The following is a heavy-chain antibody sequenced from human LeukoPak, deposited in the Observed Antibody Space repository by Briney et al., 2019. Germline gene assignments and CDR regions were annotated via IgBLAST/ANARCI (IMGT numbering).Heavy chain of an antibody. V-gene: IGHV1-46*01. D-gene: IGHD3-9*01. CDR1: GYTFTSYY. J-gene: IGHJ4*02. CDR3: ARDWGSERDLLTGYYIY. CDR2: INPSGGST. Sequence: ASVKVSCKTSGYTFTSYYMHWVRQAPGQGLDWMGIINPSGGSTSYAQKFQGRVTVTRDTSTSTVYMELSSLRSEDTAVYYCARDWGSERDLLTGYYIYWGQGTLVTVSS.